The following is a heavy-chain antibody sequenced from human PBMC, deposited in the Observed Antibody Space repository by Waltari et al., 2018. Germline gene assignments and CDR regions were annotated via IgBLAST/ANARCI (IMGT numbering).Heavy chain of an antibody. Sequence: QVQLQESGPGLVRPSGTLSLTCTVSGGPIGSYFWSWIRQSPGKGMEWIGYIYYSGSTNYNPSLKSRVAMSLDKSRNQISLNLTSVTAADTAIYYCARCRDHYYNMDVWGKGATVTISS. J-gene: IGHJ6*03. CDR2: IYYSGST. CDR3: ARCRDHYYNMDV. D-gene: IGHD2-15*01. V-gene: IGHV4-59*08. CDR1: GGPIGSYF.